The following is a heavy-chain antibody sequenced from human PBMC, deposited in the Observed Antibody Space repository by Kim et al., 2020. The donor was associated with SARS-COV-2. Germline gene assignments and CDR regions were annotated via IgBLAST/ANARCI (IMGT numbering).Heavy chain of an antibody. D-gene: IGHD2-2*01. CDR2: IYSGGPT. Sequence: GGSLRLSCAVSGFTVSSHYMTWVRQAPGKGLEWVSVIYSGGPTYYADSVKGRFTISRDTSKNMVFLQMNSLRAEDAAVYYCARIIVISGTWDYFDYRGQGTLVTVSS. CDR3: ARIIVISGTWDYFDY. CDR1: GFTVSSHY. V-gene: IGHV3-53*01. J-gene: IGHJ4*02.